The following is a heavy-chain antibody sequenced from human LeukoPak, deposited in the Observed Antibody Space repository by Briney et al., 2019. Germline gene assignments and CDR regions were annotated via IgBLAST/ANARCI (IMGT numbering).Heavy chain of an antibody. J-gene: IGHJ5*02. CDR2: IYSGGST. D-gene: IGHD3-10*01. CDR3: ARDLWFGDSTRVWFDP. V-gene: IGHV3-53*01. CDR1: GFTVSSNY. Sequence: GGSLRLSCAASGFTVSSNYMSWVRQAPGKGLEWVSVIYSGGSTYYADSVKGRFTISIDNSKNTLYLQMNSLRAEDTAVYYCARDLWFGDSTRVWFDPWGQGTLVTVSS.